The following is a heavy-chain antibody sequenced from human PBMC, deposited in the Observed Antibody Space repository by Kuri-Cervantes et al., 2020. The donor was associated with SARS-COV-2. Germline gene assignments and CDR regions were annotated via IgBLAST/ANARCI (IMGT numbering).Heavy chain of an antibody. CDR2: INHSGST. J-gene: IGHJ4*02. CDR1: GYSISSSSYY. V-gene: IGHV4-39*07. D-gene: IGHD6-6*01. Sequence: GSLRLSCAVSGYSISSSSYYWGWIRQPPGKGLEWIGEINHSGSTNYNPSLKSRVTISVDTSKNQFSLKLSSVTAADTAVYYCAREVSSEQLVAFDYWGQGTLVTVSS. CDR3: AREVSSEQLVAFDY.